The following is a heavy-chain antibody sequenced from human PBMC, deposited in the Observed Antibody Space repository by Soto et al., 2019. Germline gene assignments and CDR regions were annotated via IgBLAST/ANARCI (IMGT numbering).Heavy chain of an antibody. CDR3: ARQVCSSTSCYNPYYYYGMDV. D-gene: IGHD2-2*02. CDR2: IYPGDSDT. CDR1: GYSFTSYW. J-gene: IGHJ6*02. Sequence: PGESLKISCKGSGYSFTSYWIAWVRQMPGKGLEWMGIIYPGDSDTRYSPSFQGQVTISAGKSISTAYLQWSSLKASDTAMYYCARQVCSSTSCYNPYYYYGMDVWGQGTTVTVSS. V-gene: IGHV5-51*01.